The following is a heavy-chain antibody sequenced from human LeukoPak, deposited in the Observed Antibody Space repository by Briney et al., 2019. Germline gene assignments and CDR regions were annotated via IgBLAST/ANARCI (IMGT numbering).Heavy chain of an antibody. CDR1: GFTFSNYW. Sequence: GGSLRLSCAVSGFTFSNYWMSWVRQAPGKGLERVANIKEDGSEQYYVDSVKGRFIISRDNAKNSLYLQMNSLRAEDTAVYYCARDNVAYCGPNCPNFDYWGQGTLVTVSS. CDR2: IKEDGSEQ. J-gene: IGHJ4*02. V-gene: IGHV3-7*01. CDR3: ARDNVAYCGPNCPNFDY. D-gene: IGHD2-21*01.